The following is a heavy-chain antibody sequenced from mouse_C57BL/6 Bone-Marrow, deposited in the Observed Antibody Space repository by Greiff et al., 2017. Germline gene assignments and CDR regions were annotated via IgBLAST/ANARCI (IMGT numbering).Heavy chain of an antibody. CDR3: ARLGRYFDY. CDR2: IYPSDSET. J-gene: IGHJ2*01. V-gene: IGHV1-61*01. D-gene: IGHD4-1*01. Sequence: VQLQESGAELVRPGSSVKLSCKASGYTFTSYWMDWVKQRPGQGLEWIGNIYPSDSETHYTQKFKDKATLTVDKSSSTAYMQLSSLTSEDSAVYYCARLGRYFDYWGQGTTLTVSS. CDR1: GYTFTSYW.